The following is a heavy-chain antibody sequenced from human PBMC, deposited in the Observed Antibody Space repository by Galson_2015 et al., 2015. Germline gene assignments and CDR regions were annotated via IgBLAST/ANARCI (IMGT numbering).Heavy chain of an antibody. CDR2: TSYDGNNE. D-gene: IGHD3-10*01. Sequence: SLRLSCAASGFTLRTYAMNWVRQPPGKGLEWVAVTSYDGNNEYYADSVKGRFTISRDNSKNTLYLQMNSLRAEDTAVYYCARPMVRGVFDRWGQGTLVTVSS. CDR3: ARPMVRGVFDR. V-gene: IGHV3-30-3*01. CDR1: GFTLRTYA. J-gene: IGHJ4*02.